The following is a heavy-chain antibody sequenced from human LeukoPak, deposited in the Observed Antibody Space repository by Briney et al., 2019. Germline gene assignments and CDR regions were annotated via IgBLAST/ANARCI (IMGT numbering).Heavy chain of an antibody. D-gene: IGHD3-3*01. CDR3: ARVPRPYYDFWSGYSPYGMDV. CDR1: GYTFTSYG. J-gene: IGHJ6*02. CDR2: ISAYNGNT. V-gene: IGHV1-18*01. Sequence: GASVKVSCKASGYTFTSYGISWVRQAPGRGLEWMGWISAYNGNTNYAQKLQGRVTMTTDTSTSTAYMELRSLRSDDTAVYYCARVPRPYYDFWSGYSPYGMDVWGQGTTVTVSS.